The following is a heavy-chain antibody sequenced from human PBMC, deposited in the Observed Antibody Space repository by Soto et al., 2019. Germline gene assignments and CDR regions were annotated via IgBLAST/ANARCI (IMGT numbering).Heavy chain of an antibody. J-gene: IGHJ5*02. D-gene: IGHD2-2*01. CDR2: VYYSGSS. CDR3: AKLSCTSSTCYFPGWFDP. Sequence: SETLSLTCTVSGDSISGGASFWSWILQPPGKGLEWIANVYYSGSSYYNPSLKSRLTISVDTTKNQFSLQLKSMTAADTTVYYCAKLSCTSSTCYFPGWFDPWGQGTLVTAPQ. V-gene: IGHV4-31*03. CDR1: GDSISGGASF.